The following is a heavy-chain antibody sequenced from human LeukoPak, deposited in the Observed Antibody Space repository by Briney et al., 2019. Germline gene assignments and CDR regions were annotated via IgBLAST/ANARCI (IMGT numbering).Heavy chain of an antibody. J-gene: IGHJ6*03. V-gene: IGHV4-34*01. D-gene: IGHD1-26*01. Sequence: KASETLSLTCAVYGGSFSGYYWSWIRQPPGKGLEWIGEINHSGSTNYNPSLKSRVTISVDTSKNQFSLKLSSVTAADTAVYYCARVGVSYYMDVWGKGTTVTVSS. CDR1: GGSFSGYY. CDR3: ARVGVSYYMDV. CDR2: INHSGST.